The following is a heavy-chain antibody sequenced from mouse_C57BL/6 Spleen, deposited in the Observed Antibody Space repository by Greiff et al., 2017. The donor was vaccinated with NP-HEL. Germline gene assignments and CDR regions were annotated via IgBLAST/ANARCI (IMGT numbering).Heavy chain of an antibody. CDR1: GYAFSSSW. CDR3: ARGGSYYGSSPFAY. D-gene: IGHD1-1*01. V-gene: IGHV1-82*01. Sequence: VQLQQSGPELVKPGASVKISCKASGYAFSSSWMNWVKQRPGKGLEWIGRIYPGDGDTNYNGKFKGKATLTADKSSSTAYMQLSSLTSEDSAVYCWARGGSYYGSSPFAYWGQGTLVTVSA. J-gene: IGHJ3*01. CDR2: IYPGDGDT.